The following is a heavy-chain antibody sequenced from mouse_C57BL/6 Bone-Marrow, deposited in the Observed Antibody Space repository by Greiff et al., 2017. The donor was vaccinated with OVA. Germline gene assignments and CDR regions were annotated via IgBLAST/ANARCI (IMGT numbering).Heavy chain of an antibody. CDR3: ARSLDSSGYDAMDY. CDR2: IYPGSGST. D-gene: IGHD3-2*02. CDR1: GYTFTSYW. V-gene: IGHV1-55*01. Sequence: QVQLQQSGAELVKPGASVKMSCKASGYTFTSYWITWVKQRPGQGLEWIGDIYPGSGSTNYNEKFKSKATLTVDTSSSTAYMQLSSLTSEDSAVYYCARSLDSSGYDAMDYWGQGTSVTVSS. J-gene: IGHJ4*01.